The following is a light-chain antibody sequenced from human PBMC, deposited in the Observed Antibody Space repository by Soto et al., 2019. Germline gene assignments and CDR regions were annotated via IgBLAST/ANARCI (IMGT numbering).Light chain of an antibody. CDR3: QQYNNWPRS. J-gene: IGKJ3*01. CDR2: GAS. Sequence: EIVMTQSTATLSVSPGERATLSCRASQSVSSNLAWYQQKPGQAPRLLIYGASTRATGIPASFSGSRSGTEFTLTISSLQSEDFAVYYCQQYNNWPRSFGPGTKVDIK. V-gene: IGKV3-15*01. CDR1: QSVSSN.